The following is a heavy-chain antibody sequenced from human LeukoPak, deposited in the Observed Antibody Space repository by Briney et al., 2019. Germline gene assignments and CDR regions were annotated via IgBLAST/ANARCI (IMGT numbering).Heavy chain of an antibody. CDR2: INHSGST. J-gene: IGHJ4*02. CDR3: ARALSASPPGRY. Sequence: SETLSLTCAVYGGSFSGYYWSWIRQPPGKGLEWIGEINHSGSTNYNPSLKSRVTISVDTSKNQFSLKLSSVTAADTAVYYCARALSASPPGRYWGQGTLVTVSS. CDR1: GGSFSGYY. V-gene: IGHV4-34*01.